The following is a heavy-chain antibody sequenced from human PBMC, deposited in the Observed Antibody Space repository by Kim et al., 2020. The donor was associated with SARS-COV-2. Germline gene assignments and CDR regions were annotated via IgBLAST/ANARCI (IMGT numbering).Heavy chain of an antibody. V-gene: IGHV4-4*02. D-gene: IGHD3-22*01. CDR2: IYHSGST. CDR3: ARAVITQYYYYGMDV. CDR1: GGSISSSNW. J-gene: IGHJ6*02. Sequence: SETLSLTCAVSGGSISSSNWWSWVRQPPGKGLEWIGEIYHSGSTNYNPSLKSRVTISVDKSKNQFSLKLSSVTAADMAVYYCARAVITQYYYYGMDVWGQGTTVTVSS.